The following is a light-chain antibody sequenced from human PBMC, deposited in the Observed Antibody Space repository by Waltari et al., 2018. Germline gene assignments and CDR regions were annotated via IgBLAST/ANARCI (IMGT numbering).Light chain of an antibody. J-gene: IGKJ1*01. CDR2: GAS. V-gene: IGKV3-20*01. CDR3: QHYVRLPAT. Sequence: EIMLTQSPGTLSLSPGERATLSCRASQSISKYSAWYQQKPGQAPRLLIYGASSRATGIPDRFSGSGSGTDFSLTISRLEPQDFAVYYCQHYVRLPATFGQGTKVEIK. CDR1: QSISKY.